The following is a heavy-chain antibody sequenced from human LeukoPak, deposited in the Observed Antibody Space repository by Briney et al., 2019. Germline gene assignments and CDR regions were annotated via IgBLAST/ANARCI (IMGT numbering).Heavy chain of an antibody. V-gene: IGHV4-38-2*02. J-gene: IGHJ4*02. D-gene: IGHD3-10*01. CDR2: IYHSGST. CDR3: ARDGITMVRGVIIQPFDY. Sequence: SETLSLTCTVSAYSISSGYYWGWIRQPPGKGLEWIGSIYHSGSTYYNPSLKSRVSISVDTSKNQFSLKLSSVTAADTAVYYCARDGITMVRGVIIQPFDYWGQGTLVTVSS. CDR1: AYSISSGYY.